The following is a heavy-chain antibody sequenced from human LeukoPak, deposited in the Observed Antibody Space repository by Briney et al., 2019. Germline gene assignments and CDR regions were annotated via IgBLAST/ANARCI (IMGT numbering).Heavy chain of an antibody. CDR3: AKAIEPRAAARPYGMDV. Sequence: GGSLRLSCAASGFTFDDFAMHWVRQGPGKGLEWVSLISGDGNRIHYADSVKGRFTIYRENSKNSLYLQINSLRTEDTALYYRAKAIEPRAAARPYGMDVWGQGTTVTVSS. CDR1: GFTFDDFA. V-gene: IGHV3-43*02. J-gene: IGHJ6*02. CDR2: ISGDGNRI. D-gene: IGHD6-13*01.